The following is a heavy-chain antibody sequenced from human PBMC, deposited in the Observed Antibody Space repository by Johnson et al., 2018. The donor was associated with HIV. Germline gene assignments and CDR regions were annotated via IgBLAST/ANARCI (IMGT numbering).Heavy chain of an antibody. CDR3: STGGPAAGSAFHI. CDR1: EFTLSIYD. D-gene: IGHD6-13*01. V-gene: IGHV3-13*01. CDR2: IGTADDT. J-gene: IGHJ3*02. Sequence: VQLVESGGGLVQPGRSLRLSCTASEFTLSIYDMHWVRQARGKGLEWVAGIGTADDTNYLDSVMGRFTISSDNATNSLSLQMNYLRAGDMALYYCSTGGPAAGSAFHIWGRGTMVTVSS.